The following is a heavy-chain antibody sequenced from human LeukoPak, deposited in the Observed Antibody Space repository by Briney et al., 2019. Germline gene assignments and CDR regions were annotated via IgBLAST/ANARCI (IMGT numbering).Heavy chain of an antibody. D-gene: IGHD5-18*01. V-gene: IGHV3-53*01. Sequence: GRSLRFSCAASGFTVSSNYMSWVRQAPGKGLEWVSVIYSGGSTYYADSVKGRFTISRDNSKNTLYLQMNSLRAEDTAVYYCAREGYSYGHFDYWGQGTLVTVSS. CDR2: IYSGGST. J-gene: IGHJ4*02. CDR1: GFTVSSNY. CDR3: AREGYSYGHFDY.